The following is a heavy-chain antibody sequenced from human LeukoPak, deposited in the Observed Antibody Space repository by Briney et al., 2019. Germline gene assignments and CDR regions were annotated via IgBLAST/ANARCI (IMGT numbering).Heavy chain of an antibody. Sequence: GGSLRLSCAASGFTFSTYAMTWVRQAPGEWLEWVSIISTSGDSEYYADSVKGCLNISRNNSKNSMFAEMDRLRDEDTAVYYCDNQPSPQREVFDGWGQGTLATVSS. D-gene: IGHD2-2*01. CDR2: ISTSGDSE. J-gene: IGHJ4*02. V-gene: IGHV3-23*01. CDR1: GFTFSTYA. CDR3: DNQPSPQREVFDG.